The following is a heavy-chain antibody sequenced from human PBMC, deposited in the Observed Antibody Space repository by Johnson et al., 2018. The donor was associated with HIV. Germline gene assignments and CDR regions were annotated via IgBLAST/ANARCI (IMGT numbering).Heavy chain of an antibody. D-gene: IGHD3-22*01. J-gene: IGHJ3*02. Sequence: QVQLLESGGGVVQPGGSMRLSCAASGFTFSSYGMHWVRQAPGKGLEWVAFIRYDGSNKYYADSVKGRFTISRDNSKNTLYLQMNSLRVEDTAVYYCARDGPYYLSPRDAFEIWGQGTMVTVSS. V-gene: IGHV3-30*02. CDR2: IRYDGSNK. CDR1: GFTFSSYG. CDR3: ARDGPYYLSPRDAFEI.